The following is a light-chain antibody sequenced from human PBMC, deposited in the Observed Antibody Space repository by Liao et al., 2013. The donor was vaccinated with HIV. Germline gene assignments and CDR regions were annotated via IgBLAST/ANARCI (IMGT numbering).Light chain of an antibody. J-gene: IGLJ1*01. CDR2: QDT. V-gene: IGLV3-1*01. CDR1: KLGNKY. Sequence: SYELTQPPSVSVSPGQTASISCSGHKLGNKYTCWYQQKPGQSPVLVIYQDTKRPSGIPERISGSNSGNTATLTISGTQAMDEADYYCQAWDNTTAVFGTGT. CDR3: QAWDNTTAV.